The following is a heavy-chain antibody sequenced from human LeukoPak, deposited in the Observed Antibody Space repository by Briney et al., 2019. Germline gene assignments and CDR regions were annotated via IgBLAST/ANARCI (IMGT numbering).Heavy chain of an antibody. V-gene: IGHV3-23*01. Sequence: PGGSLGLPCGASGFTFSSYGMSWVRQAPGKGLEWVSAISGSGGSTYYADSVKGRFTTSRDNSKNTLYLQMNSLRAEDTAVYYCAKVAASIRVRGVKSWFDPWGQGTLVTSAS. J-gene: IGHJ5*02. CDR3: AKVAASIRVRGVKSWFDP. CDR1: GFTFSSYG. D-gene: IGHD3-10*01. CDR2: ISGSGGST.